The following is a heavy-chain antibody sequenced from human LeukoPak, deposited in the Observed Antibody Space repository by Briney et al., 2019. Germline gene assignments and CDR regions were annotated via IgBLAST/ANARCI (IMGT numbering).Heavy chain of an antibody. Sequence: GGSLRLSCAASEFTFSSYNMNWVSQAPGKGLEWVSSISSSSDYIYYADSVKGRFTISRDNAKNSLYLQMKSLRAEDTAVYYCPRDTHYYGSGSPAFDLWGRGTMVTVSS. CDR3: PRDTHYYGSGSPAFDL. J-gene: IGHJ3*01. V-gene: IGHV3-21*01. D-gene: IGHD3-10*01. CDR2: ISSSSDYI. CDR1: EFTFSSYN.